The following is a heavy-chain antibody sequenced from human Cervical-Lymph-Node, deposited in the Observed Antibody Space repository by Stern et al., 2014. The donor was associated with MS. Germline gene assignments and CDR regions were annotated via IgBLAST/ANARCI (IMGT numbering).Heavy chain of an antibody. CDR2: IYYSGST. J-gene: IGHJ5*02. Sequence: QVQLQESGPGLVKPSQTLSLTCTVSGGSISSGGYYWSWIRQHPGKGLEWIGYIYYSGSTYYNPSLKSLVTISVDTSKNQFSLKLSSVTAADTAVYYCARGISYSNYVWFDPWGQGTLVTVSS. CDR1: GGSISSGGYY. V-gene: IGHV4-31*01. CDR3: ARGISYSNYVWFDP. D-gene: IGHD4-11*01.